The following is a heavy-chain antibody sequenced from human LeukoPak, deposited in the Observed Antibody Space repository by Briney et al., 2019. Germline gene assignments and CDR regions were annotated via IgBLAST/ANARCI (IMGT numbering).Heavy chain of an antibody. J-gene: IGHJ3*02. CDR3: AKDRDAFDI. V-gene: IGHV3-23*01. Sequence: GGSLRLSCAASGFTFSSYSINWVRQAPGKGLEWVSGISGGSTYYADSVKGRFTISRDNSKNTLYLQMNTLRAEDTAVYYCAKDRDAFDIWGQGTMVTVSS. CDR1: GFTFSSYS. CDR2: ISGGST.